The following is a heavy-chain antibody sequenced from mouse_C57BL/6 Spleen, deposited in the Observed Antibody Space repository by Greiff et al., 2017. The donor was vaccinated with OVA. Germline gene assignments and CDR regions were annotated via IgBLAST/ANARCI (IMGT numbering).Heavy chain of an antibody. CDR1: GYTFTSYW. J-gene: IGHJ4*01. CDR3: ARTTVVATDARDY. D-gene: IGHD1-1*01. Sequence: QVQLQQPGAELVRPGSSVKLSCKASGYTFTSYWMHWVKQRPIQGLEWIGNIDPSDSDTHYNQKFKDKATLTVDKSSSTAYMQLSSLTSEDSAVYYWARTTVVATDARDYWGQGTSVTVAS. CDR2: IDPSDSDT. V-gene: IGHV1-52*01.